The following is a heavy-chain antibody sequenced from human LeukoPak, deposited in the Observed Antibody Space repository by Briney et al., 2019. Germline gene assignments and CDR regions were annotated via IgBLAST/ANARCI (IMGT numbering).Heavy chain of an antibody. Sequence: GGSLRLSCVASGFTFNDYSMHWVRQPPGKGPEWVSLLSWDGGSRYYADSVRGRFTISKDNSKNSLYLQMNSLTTEDTALYYCAKDISKRGLAIADHWGQGALVTVSS. CDR1: GFTFNDYS. CDR3: AKDISKRGLAIADH. D-gene: IGHD3-3*02. V-gene: IGHV3-43*01. CDR2: LSWDGGSR. J-gene: IGHJ5*02.